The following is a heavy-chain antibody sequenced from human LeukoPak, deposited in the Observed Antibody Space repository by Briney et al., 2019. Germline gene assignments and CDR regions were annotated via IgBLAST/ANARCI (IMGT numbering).Heavy chain of an antibody. Sequence: PGRSLRLSCAASGFTFSNYGMHWVRQAPGKGLEWVSAIDNSGAITYYADSVKGRFTISRDNSENTLYLQMSSLRVEDTAIYYCAIVATVSANFNYWGQGTLLTVSS. CDR3: AIVATVSANFNY. CDR1: GFTFSNYG. D-gene: IGHD5-12*01. J-gene: IGHJ4*02. CDR2: IDNSGAIT. V-gene: IGHV3-23*05.